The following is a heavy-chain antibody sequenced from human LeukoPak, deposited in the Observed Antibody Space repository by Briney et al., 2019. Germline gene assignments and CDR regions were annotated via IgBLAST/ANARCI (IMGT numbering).Heavy chain of an antibody. CDR3: ARISGVAAPYYYYYYGMDV. J-gene: IGHJ6*02. CDR1: GGSVSSSSYY. CDR2: IYYSGST. Sequence: SETLSLTCTVSGGSVSSSSYYWGWIRQPPGKGLEWIGSIYYSGSTYYNPSLKSRVTISVDTSKNQFSLKLSSVTAADTAVYYCARISGVAAPYYYYYYGMDVWGQGTTVTVSS. D-gene: IGHD6-6*01. V-gene: IGHV4-39*01.